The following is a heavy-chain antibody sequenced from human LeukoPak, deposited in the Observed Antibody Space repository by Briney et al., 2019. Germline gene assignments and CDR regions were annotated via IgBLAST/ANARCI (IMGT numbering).Heavy chain of an antibody. J-gene: IGHJ4*02. CDR2: IKQDGSEK. Sequence: GGSLRLSCAASGFTFSSYWMSWVRQAPGKGLEWVANIKQDGSEKYYVDSVKGRFTISRDNDKNSLYLQMNSLRAEDTAVYYCARDGVLPSTVTTFDYWGQGTLVTVSS. D-gene: IGHD4-17*01. CDR1: GFTFSSYW. V-gene: IGHV3-7*01. CDR3: ARDGVLPSTVTTFDY.